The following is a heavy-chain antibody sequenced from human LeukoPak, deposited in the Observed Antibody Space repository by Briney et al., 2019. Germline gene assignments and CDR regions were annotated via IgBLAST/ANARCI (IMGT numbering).Heavy chain of an antibody. D-gene: IGHD5-18*01. Sequence: SQTLSLTCTVSGGSISSGDRCWSWIRQSPGKGLEWIGYIYSTGNTYYNPSLKSRVIISVDTSKNQFSLELNSVTAADTAVYYCARDSYSYGYGGFDYWGQGILVTVSS. CDR2: IYSTGNT. J-gene: IGHJ4*02. V-gene: IGHV4-30-4*01. CDR1: GGSISSGDRC. CDR3: ARDSYSYGYGGFDY.